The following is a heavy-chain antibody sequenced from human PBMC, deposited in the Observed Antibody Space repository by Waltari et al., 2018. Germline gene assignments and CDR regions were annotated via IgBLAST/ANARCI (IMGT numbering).Heavy chain of an antibody. CDR1: GFTFSSYA. V-gene: IGHV3-23*01. Sequence: EVQLLESGGGLVQPGGSLRLSCAASGFTFSSYAMSWVRQAPGKGLEWVSAISGMGGSTYDADSVKGRFTISRDNSKNTLYLQMNSLRAEDTAVYYCARFPDGDYESNYWGQGTLVTVSS. CDR3: ARFPDGDYESNY. CDR2: ISGMGGST. D-gene: IGHD4-17*01. J-gene: IGHJ4*02.